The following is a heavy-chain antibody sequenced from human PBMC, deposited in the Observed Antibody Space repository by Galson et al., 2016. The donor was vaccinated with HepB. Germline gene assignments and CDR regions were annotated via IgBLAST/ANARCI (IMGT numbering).Heavy chain of an antibody. Sequence: CAISGDSVSSSNVAWNWIRQSPSRGLEWLGKTYYRSGWHDDSATSVRGRITISPDTSKNQFSLQLNSVTPEDSAVYYCVRDMNWAFDYWGQGSLVTVSS. CDR3: VRDMNWAFDY. CDR2: TYYRSGWHD. CDR1: GDSVSSSNVA. D-gene: IGHD7-27*01. J-gene: IGHJ4*02. V-gene: IGHV6-1*01.